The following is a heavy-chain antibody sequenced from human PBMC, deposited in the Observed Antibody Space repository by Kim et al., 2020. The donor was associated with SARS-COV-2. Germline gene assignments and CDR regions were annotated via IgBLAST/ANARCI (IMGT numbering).Heavy chain of an antibody. V-gene: IGHV4-39*01. CDR2: IYYSGST. D-gene: IGHD3-10*01. J-gene: IGHJ4*02. CDR3: ARRSGWFGELFVDY. CDR1: GGSISSSSYY. Sequence: SETLSLTCTVSGGSISSSSYYWGWIRQPPGKGLEWIGSIYYSGSTYYNPSLKSRVTISVDTSKNQFSLKLSSVTAADTAVYYCARRSGWFGELFVDYWGQGTLVTVSS.